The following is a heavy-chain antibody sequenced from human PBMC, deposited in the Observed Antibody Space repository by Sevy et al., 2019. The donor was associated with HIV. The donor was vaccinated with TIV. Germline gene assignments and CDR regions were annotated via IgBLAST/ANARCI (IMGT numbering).Heavy chain of an antibody. Sequence: GGSLRLSCAASGFTFSTYAMNWVRQAPGEGLEWVSYISGIGDTIYYADSVKGRFTISRDNARNSLYLQMNSLRDEDTAVYYCARAGRDYGFLFSYWGQGTLVTVSS. CDR2: ISGIGDTI. V-gene: IGHV3-48*02. CDR3: ARAGRDYGFLFSY. D-gene: IGHD4-17*01. J-gene: IGHJ4*02. CDR1: GFTFSTYA.